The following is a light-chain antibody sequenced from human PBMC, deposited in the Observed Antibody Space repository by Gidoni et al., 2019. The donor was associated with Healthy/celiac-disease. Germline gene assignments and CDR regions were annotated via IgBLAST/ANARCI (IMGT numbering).Light chain of an antibody. CDR3: MQAIQTPRT. Sequence: DIVMTQSPLSPPVTPGETASTSCRSSQSLLHSNGYNYLDWYLQKPGQSPQLLIYLGSNRASGVPDRFSGSGSGTDFTLKISRVEAEDVGVYYCMQAIQTPRTFGQGTKVEIK. CDR1: QSLLHSNGYNY. CDR2: LGS. J-gene: IGKJ1*01. V-gene: IGKV2-28*01.